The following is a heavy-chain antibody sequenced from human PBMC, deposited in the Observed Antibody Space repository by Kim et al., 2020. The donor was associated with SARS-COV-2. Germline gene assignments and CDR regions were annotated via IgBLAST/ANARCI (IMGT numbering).Heavy chain of an antibody. CDR2: MNPNSGNT. D-gene: IGHD3-10*01. CDR3: ARGVITMVRGARMIGGYYFDY. J-gene: IGHJ4*02. CDR1: GYTFTSYD. V-gene: IGHV1-8*01. Sequence: ASVKVSCKASGYTFTSYDINWVRQATGQGLEWMGWMNPNSGNTGYAQKFQGRVTMTRNTSISTAYMELSSLRSEDTAVYYCARGVITMVRGARMIGGYYFDYWGQGTLVTVSS.